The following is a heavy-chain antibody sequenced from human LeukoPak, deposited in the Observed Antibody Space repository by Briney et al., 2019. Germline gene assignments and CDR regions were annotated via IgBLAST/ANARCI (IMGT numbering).Heavy chain of an antibody. V-gene: IGHV3-48*03. D-gene: IGHD6-6*01. CDR3: ARDHGSARPDWFDP. CDR2: ISSSGSTI. CDR1: GFTFSSYE. Sequence: PGGSLRLSCAASGFTFSSYEMNWARQAPGKGLEWVSYISSSGSTIYYADSVKGRFTTSRDNAKNSLYLQMNSLRAEDTAVYYCARDHGSARPDWFDPWGQGTLVTVSS. J-gene: IGHJ5*02.